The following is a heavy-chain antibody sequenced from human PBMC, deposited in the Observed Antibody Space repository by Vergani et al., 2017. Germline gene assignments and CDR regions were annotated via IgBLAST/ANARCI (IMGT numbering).Heavy chain of an antibody. CDR2: ISWNSGSI. Sequence: EVQLVESGGGLVQPGRSLRLSCAASGFTFDDYAMHWVRQAPGKGLEWVSGISWNSGSIGYADSVKGRFTISRDNAKNSLYLQMNSLRAEDTALYYCASESTRTGAFDIWGQGTMVTVSS. J-gene: IGHJ3*02. CDR1: GFTFDDYA. V-gene: IGHV3-9*01. CDR3: ASESTRTGAFDI. D-gene: IGHD3-10*01.